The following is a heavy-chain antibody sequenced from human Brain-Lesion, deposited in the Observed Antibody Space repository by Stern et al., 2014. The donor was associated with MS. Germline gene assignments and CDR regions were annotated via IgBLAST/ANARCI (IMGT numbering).Heavy chain of an antibody. CDR2: IYYSGST. CDR3: AREGHAFWNTFRQSGCYYYGMDV. J-gene: IGHJ6*02. CDR1: GGSISSGDYY. Sequence: QVQLVESGPGLVKPSQTLSLTCTVSGGSISSGDYYWSWIRQTPGKGLEYIGYIYYSGSTYYNPALESRVIISVDPSKNQFSLKLTSVTAADTAVYSCAREGHAFWNTFRQSGCYYYGMDVWGQGTTVIVSS. D-gene: IGHD2/OR15-2a*01. V-gene: IGHV4-30-4*01.